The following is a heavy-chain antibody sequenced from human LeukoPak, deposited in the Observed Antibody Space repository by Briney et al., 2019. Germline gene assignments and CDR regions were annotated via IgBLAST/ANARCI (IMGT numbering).Heavy chain of an antibody. J-gene: IGHJ4*02. CDR2: ISRGSNNI. CDR1: GFTLSLYS. V-gene: IGHV3-48*02. D-gene: IGHD4/OR15-4a*01. Sequence: QPGGSLRLSCAASGFTLSLYSMNWVRQAPGKDLEWVSYISRGSNNIHYADSVKGRFTISRDNGKNSLFLQMNRLRDDDTAVHYCARDGANCPGDFWGQGIPVTVSS. CDR3: ARDGANCPGDF.